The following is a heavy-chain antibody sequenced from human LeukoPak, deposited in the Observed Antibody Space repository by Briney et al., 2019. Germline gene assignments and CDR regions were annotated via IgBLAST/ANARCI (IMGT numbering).Heavy chain of an antibody. D-gene: IGHD6-13*01. CDR2: IIPIFGTA. V-gene: IGHV1-69*13. J-gene: IGHJ4*02. CDR3: ARVPSSWYELGDDY. Sequence: SVKVSCKASGGTFSSYAISRVRQAPGQGLEWMGGIIPIFGTANYAQKFQGRVTITADESTSTAYMELSSLRSEDTAVYYCARVPSSWYELGDDYWGQGTLVTVSS. CDR1: GGTFSSYA.